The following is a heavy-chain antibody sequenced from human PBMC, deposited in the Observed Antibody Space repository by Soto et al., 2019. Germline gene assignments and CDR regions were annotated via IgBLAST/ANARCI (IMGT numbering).Heavy chain of an antibody. V-gene: IGHV4-59*01. CDR1: GGSISSYY. CDR3: ARVDSQAYCGGDCDYYFDY. Sequence: PSETLSLTCTVSGGSISSYYWSWIRQPPGKGLEWIGYIYYSGSTNYNPSPKSRVTISVDTSKNQFSLKLSSVTAADTAVYYCARVDSQAYCGGDCDYYFDYWGQGTLVTVSS. J-gene: IGHJ4*02. D-gene: IGHD2-21*02. CDR2: IYYSGST.